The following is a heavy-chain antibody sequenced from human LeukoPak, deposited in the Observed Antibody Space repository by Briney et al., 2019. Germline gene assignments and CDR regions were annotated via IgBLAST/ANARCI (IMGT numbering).Heavy chain of an antibody. CDR2: ISSSRSYI. CDR1: GFTFSSYS. Sequence: GGSLRLSCAASGFTFSSYSMNWVRQAPGKGLEWVSSISSSRSYIYYADSVQSRFTISRDNAKNSLYLQMNSLRAEDTAVYYCATQARGNSYDFWSGREPASAMDVWGQGTTVTVSS. V-gene: IGHV3-21*01. CDR3: ATQARGNSYDFWSGREPASAMDV. D-gene: IGHD3-3*01. J-gene: IGHJ6*02.